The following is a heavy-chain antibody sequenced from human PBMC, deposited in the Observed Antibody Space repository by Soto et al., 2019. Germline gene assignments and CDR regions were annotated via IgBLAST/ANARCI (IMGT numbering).Heavy chain of an antibody. CDR2: MNPNSGNT. J-gene: IGHJ6*02. D-gene: IGHD3-10*01. CDR1: GYTFTSYD. Sequence: ASVKVSCKASGYTFTSYDINWVRQATGQGLEWMGWMNPNSGNTGYAQKFQGRVTMTRNTSISTAYMELSSLRSEDTAVYYCARDITMVRGVIRWYYYYGMDVWGQGTTVTVSS. V-gene: IGHV1-8*01. CDR3: ARDITMVRGVIRWYYYYGMDV.